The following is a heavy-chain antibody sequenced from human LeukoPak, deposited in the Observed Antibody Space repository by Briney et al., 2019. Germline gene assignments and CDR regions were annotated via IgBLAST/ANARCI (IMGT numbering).Heavy chain of an antibody. V-gene: IGHV3-23*01. CDR2: ISGSGGST. CDR1: GFTFSSYS. D-gene: IGHD3-16*01. J-gene: IGHJ4*02. CDR3: AKDQGGGGDY. Sequence: GGSLRLSCAASGFTFSSYSMNWVRQAPGKGLEWVSAISGSGGSTYYADSVKGRFTISRDNSKNTLYLQMNSLRAEDTAVYYCAKDQGGGGDYWGQGTLVTVSS.